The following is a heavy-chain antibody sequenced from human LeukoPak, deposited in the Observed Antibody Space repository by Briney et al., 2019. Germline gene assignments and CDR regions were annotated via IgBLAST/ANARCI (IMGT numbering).Heavy chain of an antibody. Sequence: GGSLRLSCAASGFTFSSYGMSWVRQAPGKGLEWVSGISGSGGDTNYADSVKGRFTISRDNSKNTLYLQMSSLRAEDTAVYYCAKAGGYGSGSYLTWLDPWGQGTRVTVPS. V-gene: IGHV3-23*01. CDR3: AKAGGYGSGSYLTWLDP. D-gene: IGHD3-10*01. CDR2: ISGSGGDT. CDR1: GFTFSSYG. J-gene: IGHJ5*02.